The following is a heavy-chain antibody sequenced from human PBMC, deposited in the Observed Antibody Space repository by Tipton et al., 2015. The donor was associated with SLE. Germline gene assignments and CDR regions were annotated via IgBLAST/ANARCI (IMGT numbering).Heavy chain of an antibody. CDR2: MYYTGNS. CDR1: GGSVSSYY. J-gene: IGHJ4*02. CDR3: ARDAYCSGGSCYGFDS. D-gene: IGHD2-15*01. Sequence: TLSLTCTVSGGSVSSYYWGWIRQPPGKGLEWIGYMYYTGNSNYNPSLRSRVTISLDTSKNQFSLTVSSVTAADTAVYHCARDAYCSGGSCYGFDSWGPGTLVAVSS. V-gene: IGHV4-59*02.